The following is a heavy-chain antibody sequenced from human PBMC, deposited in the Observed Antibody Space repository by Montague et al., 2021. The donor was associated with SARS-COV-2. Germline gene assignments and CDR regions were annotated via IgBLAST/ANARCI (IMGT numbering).Heavy chain of an antibody. V-gene: IGHV4-61*05. Sequence: SETLSLTCTVSGDSITSIIHYWGWIRQPPGKGLEWIGCIYFSGSTNYNPSLKSRVTISVDTSKNQFSLKLSSVTAADTAVYYCARHGRFSVIVNTPRGAFDIWGQGTMVTVSS. D-gene: IGHD3-22*01. CDR2: IYFSGST. J-gene: IGHJ3*02. CDR3: ARHGRFSVIVNTPRGAFDI. CDR1: GDSITSIIHY.